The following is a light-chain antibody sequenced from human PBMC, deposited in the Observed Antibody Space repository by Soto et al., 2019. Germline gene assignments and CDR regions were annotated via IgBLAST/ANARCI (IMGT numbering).Light chain of an antibody. V-gene: IGLV2-14*01. J-gene: IGLJ3*02. CDR1: SSDVGDGDF. CDR3: CSYTRSYTWV. Sequence: QSALTQPASVSGSPRQSITISCTGTSSDVGDGDFVSWYQQRPGNAPKLMIYKVSNRPSGLSNRFSGSKSGNTASLTISGLQAEDEADYYCCSYTRSYTWVFGGGTQLTVL. CDR2: KVS.